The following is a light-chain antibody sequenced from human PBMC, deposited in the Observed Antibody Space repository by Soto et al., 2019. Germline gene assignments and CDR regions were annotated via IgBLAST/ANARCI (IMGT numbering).Light chain of an antibody. CDR1: SGDIGAYNF. CDR3: TSYTTGRTPYV. CDR2: EVS. V-gene: IGLV2-14*01. J-gene: IGLJ1*01. Sequence: QSVLTQPASVSGSPGQSITISCTGTSGDIGAYNFVSWYQQHPGKAPKLMIYEVSRRSSGVSDRFSGSKSGSTASLTISGLQAEDEADYYCTSYTTGRTPYVFGTGTKLTVL.